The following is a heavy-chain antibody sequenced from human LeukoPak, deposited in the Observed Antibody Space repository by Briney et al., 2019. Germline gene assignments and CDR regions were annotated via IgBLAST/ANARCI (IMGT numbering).Heavy chain of an antibody. J-gene: IGHJ6*02. V-gene: IGHV3-23*01. CDR3: AKDGRLEYYYYGMDV. Sequence: GGSLRLSCAASGFTFSSYEMNWVRQAPGKGLEWVSAISGSGGSTYYADSVKGRFTISRDNSKNTLYLQMNSLRAEDTAVYYCAKDGRLEYYYYGMDVWGQGTTVTVSS. D-gene: IGHD1-26*01. CDR1: GFTFSSYE. CDR2: ISGSGGST.